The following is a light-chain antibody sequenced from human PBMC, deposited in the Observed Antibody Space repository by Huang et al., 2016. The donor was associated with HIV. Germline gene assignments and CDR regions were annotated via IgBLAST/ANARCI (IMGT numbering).Light chain of an antibody. Sequence: DIQMTQSPSTLSASVGDRVTITCRASQSISSWLAWYQQKPGKAPKLLIYKASSLESGVTSRFSGSGSGTEFTLTISSLQPDDFATYYCQQYNSYSSLTFGGGTKVEIK. V-gene: IGKV1-5*03. CDR1: QSISSW. CDR3: QQYNSYSSLT. J-gene: IGKJ4*01. CDR2: KAS.